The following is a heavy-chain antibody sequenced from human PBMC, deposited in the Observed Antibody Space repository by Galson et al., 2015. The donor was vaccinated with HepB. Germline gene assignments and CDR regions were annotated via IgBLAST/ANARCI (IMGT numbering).Heavy chain of an antibody. V-gene: IGHV3-23*01. CDR3: AKSLVAISSAPGDY. Sequence: SLILSCAASGLSFSNYAIRRVRQAPGKGLEWVVVMSGRGDKTYYADSVKGRFTISRDNSKSTLYLQMNSLRAEDTALYYCAKSLVAISSAPGDYWGQGTLVTVSS. CDR2: MSGRGDKT. CDR1: GLSFSNYA. D-gene: IGHD2-2*01. J-gene: IGHJ4*02.